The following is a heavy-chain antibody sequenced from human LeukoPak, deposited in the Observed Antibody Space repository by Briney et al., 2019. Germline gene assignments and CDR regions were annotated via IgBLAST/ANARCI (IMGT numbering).Heavy chain of an antibody. D-gene: IGHD3-9*01. V-gene: IGHV3-7*01. Sequence: GGSLRLSCAASGFTFSSYWMSWVRQAPGKGLEWVADIKQDGSEKYYVDSVKGRFTISRDNAKNSLYLQMNSLRAEDTAVYYCARDRTGTGDYYFDYWGQGTLVTVSS. J-gene: IGHJ4*02. CDR1: GFTFSSYW. CDR3: ARDRTGTGDYYFDY. CDR2: IKQDGSEK.